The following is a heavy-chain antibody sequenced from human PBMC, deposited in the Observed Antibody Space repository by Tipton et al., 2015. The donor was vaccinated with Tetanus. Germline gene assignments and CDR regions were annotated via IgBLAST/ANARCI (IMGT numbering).Heavy chain of an antibody. J-gene: IGHJ4*02. CDR3: ARVIRRSMIGYGVFDS. Sequence: SLRLSCAGSGFSFSNFGMNWVRQAPGKGLEWVSYISDSRSVTHYADSVKGRFTVSRDNAENSLYLQMTSLRDEDTAVYFCARVIRRSMIGYGVFDSWGQGALVAVSS. V-gene: IGHV3-48*02. CDR1: GFSFSNFG. D-gene: IGHD4-17*01. CDR2: ISDSRSVT.